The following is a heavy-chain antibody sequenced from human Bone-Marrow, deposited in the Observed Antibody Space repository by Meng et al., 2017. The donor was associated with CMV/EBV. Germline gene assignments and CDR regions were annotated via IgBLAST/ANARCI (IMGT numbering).Heavy chain of an antibody. CDR3: AREGGLLGFGEPWGGPDY. V-gene: IGHV4-34*01. J-gene: IGHJ4*02. Sequence: GSLRLSCAVYGGSFSGYYWSWIRQPPGKGLEWIGEINHSGSTNYNPSLKSRVTISVDTSKNQFSLKLSSVTAADPAVYYCAREGGLLGFGEPWGGPDYWGQGTLVTVSS. CDR1: GGSFSGYY. D-gene: IGHD3-10*01. CDR2: INHSGST.